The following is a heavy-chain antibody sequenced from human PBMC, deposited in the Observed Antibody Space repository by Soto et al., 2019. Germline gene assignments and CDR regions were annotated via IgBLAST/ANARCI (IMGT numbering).Heavy chain of an antibody. Sequence: GASVKVSCKASGYTFTSYGISWVRQAPGQGLEWMGWISAYNGNTNYAQKLQGRVTMTTDTSTSTAYMELRSLRSDDTAVYYCARGIVGATTYYYYGMDVWGQGTTATVSS. CDR1: GYTFTSYG. CDR3: ARGIVGATTYYYYGMDV. D-gene: IGHD1-26*01. CDR2: ISAYNGNT. V-gene: IGHV1-18*01. J-gene: IGHJ6*02.